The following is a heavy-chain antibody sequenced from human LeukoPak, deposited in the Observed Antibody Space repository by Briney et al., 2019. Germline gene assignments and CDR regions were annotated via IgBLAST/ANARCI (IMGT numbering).Heavy chain of an antibody. V-gene: IGHV3-23*01. J-gene: IGHJ6*03. Sequence: GGSLRLSCAASGFTFSSYAMSWVRQAPGKGLEWVSAISGSGGSPYYADSVKGRFTISRDNSKNTLYLQMNSLRAEDTAVYYCANGGYYYYYMDVWGKGTTVTVSS. CDR3: ANGGYYYYYMDV. CDR2: ISGSGGSP. CDR1: GFTFSSYA. D-gene: IGHD3-16*01.